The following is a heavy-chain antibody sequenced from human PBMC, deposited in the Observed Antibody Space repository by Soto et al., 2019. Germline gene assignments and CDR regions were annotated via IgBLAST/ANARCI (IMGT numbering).Heavy chain of an antibody. J-gene: IGHJ4*02. D-gene: IGHD3-22*01. CDR3: ARRRITMIVGGFDY. CDR2: IYYSGST. V-gene: IGHV4-39*01. Sequence: PSETLSLTCTVSAGSISSSSYYWGWIRQPPGKGLEWIGSIYYSGSTYYNPSLKRRVTISVDTSKNQCSLKLSSVTAADTAVYYCARRRITMIVGGFDYWGQGTLVTVSS. CDR1: AGSISSSSYY.